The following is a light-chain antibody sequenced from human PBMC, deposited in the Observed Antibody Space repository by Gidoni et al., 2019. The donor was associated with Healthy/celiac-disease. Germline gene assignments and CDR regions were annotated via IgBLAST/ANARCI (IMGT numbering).Light chain of an antibody. Sequence: QYVLTQPPSVSGAPGQRVTISCTGSSSNIGAGYAVPWYQQLPGTAPKLLIYGNSNRPSGVPDRFSGSKSGTSASLAITGLQAEDEADYYCQSYDSSLSGVVFGGGTKLTVL. J-gene: IGLJ2*01. V-gene: IGLV1-40*01. CDR2: GNS. CDR1: SSNIGAGYA. CDR3: QSYDSSLSGVV.